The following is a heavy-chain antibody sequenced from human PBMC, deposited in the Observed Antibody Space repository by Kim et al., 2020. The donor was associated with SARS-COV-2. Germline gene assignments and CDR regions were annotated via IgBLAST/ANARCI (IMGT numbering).Heavy chain of an antibody. V-gene: IGHV3-33*01. D-gene: IGHD3-16*01. CDR3: ARDNVGGIDY. J-gene: IGHJ4*02. CDR2: STK. Sequence: STKYFADSVKGRFPISRDNSKNTLYLQMNSLRAEDTAVYYCARDNVGGIDYWGQGTLVTVSS.